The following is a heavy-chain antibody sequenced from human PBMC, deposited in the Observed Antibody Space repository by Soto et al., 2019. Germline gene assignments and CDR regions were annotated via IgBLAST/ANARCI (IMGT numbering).Heavy chain of an antibody. J-gene: IGHJ4*02. D-gene: IGHD3-22*01. CDR3: ARLSTGYYDSSGYSVYFDY. CDR1: GGSISSSSYY. V-gene: IGHV4-39*01. Sequence: QLQLQESGPGLVKPSETLSLTCTVSGGSISSSSYYWGWIRQPPGKGLEWIGSIYYSGSTYYNPSLKSRVTISVDTSKNQFSLKLSSVTAADTAVYYCARLSTGYYDSSGYSVYFDYWGQGTLVTVSS. CDR2: IYYSGST.